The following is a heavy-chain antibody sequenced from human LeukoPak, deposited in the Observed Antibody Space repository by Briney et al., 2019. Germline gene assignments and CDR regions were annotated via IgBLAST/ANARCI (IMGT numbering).Heavy chain of an antibody. CDR3: ARHWGFGSSWPLTY. V-gene: IGHV5-51*01. J-gene: IGHJ4*02. Sequence: GESLKISCKGSGYSLTSYWIGWVRQMPGKGLEWMGILYPGDSDTRYRPSFQGQVPISADKSISTAYLQWSSLKASDTAMYYCARHWGFGSSWPLTYWGQGTLVTVSS. CDR2: LYPGDSDT. D-gene: IGHD6-13*01. CDR1: GYSLTSYW.